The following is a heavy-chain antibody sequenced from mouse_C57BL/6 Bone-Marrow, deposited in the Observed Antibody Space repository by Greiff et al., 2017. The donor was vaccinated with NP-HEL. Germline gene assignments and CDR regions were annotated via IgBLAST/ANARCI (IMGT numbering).Heavy chain of an antibody. D-gene: IGHD2-13*01. J-gene: IGHJ1*01. CDR3: ARRGHGDY. Sequence: VQLQQSGAELVKPGASVKLSCKASGYTFTSYWMQWVKQRPGQGLEWIGDIDPSDSYTNYNQKFKGKATLTGDKSSSTAYLQISSLTSEDSAMYYCARRGHGDYWGPGTTVTVSS. CDR2: IDPSDSYT. V-gene: IGHV1-50*01. CDR1: GYTFTSYW.